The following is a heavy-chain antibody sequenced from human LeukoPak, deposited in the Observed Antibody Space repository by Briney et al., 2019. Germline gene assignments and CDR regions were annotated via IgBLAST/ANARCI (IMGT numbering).Heavy chain of an antibody. J-gene: IGHJ5*01. CDR2: ILPGDSDI. V-gene: IGHV5-51*01. CDR3: ARSYSKNWYDY. Sequence: GESLKISCKGSGYSFTSYWIGWVRQMPGKGLEWMGIILPGDSDIRYSPSFQGQVTISVDKSISTAYLQWNSLKASDTAMFYCARSYSKNWYDYWGQGTLVTVSS. D-gene: IGHD6-13*01. CDR1: GYSFTSYW.